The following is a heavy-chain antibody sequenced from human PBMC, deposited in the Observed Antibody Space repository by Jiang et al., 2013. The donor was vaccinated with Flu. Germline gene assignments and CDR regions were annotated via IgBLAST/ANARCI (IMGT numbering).Heavy chain of an antibody. V-gene: IGHV4-34*01. CDR3: ARAFFSGSGWWQD. CDR1: GASFTNYY. J-gene: IGHJ4*02. CDR2: INHRGTT. Sequence: LLKPSETLSLTCTVDGASFTNYYWSWIRQPPGKGLEWIGEINHRGTTTYNPSFKSRVTISVDTSKSHFSLQMNSVTAADTALYYCARAFFSGSGWWQDWGPGTLVTVSS. D-gene: IGHD6-19*01.